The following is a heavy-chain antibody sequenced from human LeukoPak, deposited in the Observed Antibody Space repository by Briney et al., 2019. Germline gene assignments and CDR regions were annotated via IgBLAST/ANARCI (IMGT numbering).Heavy chain of an antibody. J-gene: IGHJ2*01. CDR1: GYSFNTYW. CDR3: ARRGTNAYFDL. D-gene: IGHD2-21*01. V-gene: IGHV5-51*01. Sequence: GESLKISCKGFGYSFNTYWIGWVRQMPGTGLEWMGIIYPGDSDTRYSPSFQGQVTISADKSINTALLQWSSLRASDTAMYYCARRGTNAYFDLWGRGTLVTVSS. CDR2: IYPGDSDT.